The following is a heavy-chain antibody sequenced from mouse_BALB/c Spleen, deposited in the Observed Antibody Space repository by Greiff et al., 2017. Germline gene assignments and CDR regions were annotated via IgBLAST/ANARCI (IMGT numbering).Heavy chain of an antibody. D-gene: IGHD1-1*01. CDR3: ARYYGSSYSAMDY. Sequence: VMLVESGAELVRPGSSVKISCKASGYAFSSYWMNWVKQRPGQGLEWIGQIYPGDGDTNYNGKFKGKATLTADKSSSTAYMQLSSLTSEDSAVYFCARYYGSSYSAMDYWGQGTSVTVSS. CDR1: GYAFSSYW. J-gene: IGHJ4*01. CDR2: IYPGDGDT. V-gene: IGHV1-80*01.